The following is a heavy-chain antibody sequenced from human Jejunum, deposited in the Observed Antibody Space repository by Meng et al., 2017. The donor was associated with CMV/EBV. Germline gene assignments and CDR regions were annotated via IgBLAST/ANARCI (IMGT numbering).Heavy chain of an antibody. D-gene: IGHD2-21*02. V-gene: IGHV4-59*01. CDR1: GGSMSPYS. J-gene: IGHJ4*02. CDR2: ILANGTT. CDR3: ARDSGVTY. Sequence: SRAVTASGGSMSPYSGSLIRQSPGKGLEWLGYILANGTTNYNPSLKSRLTLSIDTSKRQYSLSLNSVTAADTAVYFCARDSGVTYWGQGTLVTVSS.